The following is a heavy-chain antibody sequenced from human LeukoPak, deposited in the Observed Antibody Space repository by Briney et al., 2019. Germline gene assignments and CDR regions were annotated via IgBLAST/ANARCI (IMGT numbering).Heavy chain of an antibody. Sequence: GGSLRLSCAASGFTFSSYAMSWLRQAPGKGLEWVSYISSSGSTIYYADSVKGRFTISRDNAKNSLYLQMNSLRAEDTAVYYCARAGYDSSGYFDYWGQGTLVTVSS. CDR3: ARAGYDSSGYFDY. CDR1: GFTFSSYA. J-gene: IGHJ4*02. CDR2: ISSSGSTI. V-gene: IGHV3-48*03. D-gene: IGHD3-22*01.